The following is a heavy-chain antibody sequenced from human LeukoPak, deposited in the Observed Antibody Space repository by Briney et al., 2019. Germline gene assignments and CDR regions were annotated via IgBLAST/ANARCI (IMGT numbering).Heavy chain of an antibody. CDR1: GFTFSSYY. J-gene: IGHJ4*02. Sequence: PGGSLRLSCAASGFTFSSYYMYWVRQAPGKGPVWVSGTNTVGSTTSYADSVVKGRFTISRDNAKNTLYLQMNSLRAEDTAVYYCEAYNWNYPDYWGQGTLVTVSS. D-gene: IGHD1-7*01. CDR2: TNTVGSTT. CDR3: EAYNWNYPDY. V-gene: IGHV3-74*01.